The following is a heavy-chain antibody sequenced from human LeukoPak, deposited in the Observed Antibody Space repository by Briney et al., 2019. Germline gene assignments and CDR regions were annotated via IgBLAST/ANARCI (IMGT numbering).Heavy chain of an antibody. CDR2: ISGSGGST. D-gene: IGHD2-2*01. CDR1: GFTFSSYA. CDR3: AKGVYCSSTSCPYYYYGMDV. V-gene: IGHV3-23*01. Sequence: GASLRLSCAASGFTFSSYAMSWVRQAPGKGLEWVSAISGSGGSTYYADSVKGRFTISRDNSKNTLYLQMNSLRVEDTAVCYCAKGVYCSSTSCPYYYYGMDVWGQGTTVTVSS. J-gene: IGHJ6*02.